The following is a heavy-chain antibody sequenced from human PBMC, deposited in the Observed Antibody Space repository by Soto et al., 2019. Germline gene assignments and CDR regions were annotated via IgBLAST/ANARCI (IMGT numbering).Heavy chain of an antibody. Sequence: PSETLSLTCTVSGGSISSSSYYWGWIRQPPGKGLEWIGSIYYSGSTYYNPSLKSRVTISVDTSKNQFSLKLSSVTAADTAVYYCARLNVPSDAFDIWGQGTIVTVSS. CDR1: GGSISSSSYY. CDR3: ARLNVPSDAFDI. D-gene: IGHD2-2*01. V-gene: IGHV4-39*01. J-gene: IGHJ3*02. CDR2: IYYSGST.